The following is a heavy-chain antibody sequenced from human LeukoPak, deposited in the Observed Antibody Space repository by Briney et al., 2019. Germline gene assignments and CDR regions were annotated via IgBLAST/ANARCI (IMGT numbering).Heavy chain of an antibody. D-gene: IGHD2-2*01. CDR3: AKRYCSSASCRSGMDV. V-gene: IGHV3-30*02. CDR2: IRSDGSNT. Sequence: GGSLRLSCAASGFTFSNYGMHWVRQAPDKGLEWVALIRSDGSNTYSADSVKGRFTISRDNSKNTLYLQMNSLRVEDTAVYYCAKRYCSSASCRSGMDVWGQGNTVTVSS. J-gene: IGHJ6*02. CDR1: GFTFSNYG.